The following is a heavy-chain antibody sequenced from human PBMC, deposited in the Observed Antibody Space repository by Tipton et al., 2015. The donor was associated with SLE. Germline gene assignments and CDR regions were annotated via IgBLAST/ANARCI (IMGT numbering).Heavy chain of an antibody. CDR3: ARGGDVLRLLEWLSDNWFDP. Sequence: QLVQSGAEVKKPGASVKVSCKASGYTFTSYGISWVRQAPGQGLEWMGWISAYNGNTNYAQKLQGRVTMTTDTSTSTAYMELRSRRSDDTAVYYCARGGDVLRLLEWLSDNWFDPWGQGTLVTVSS. J-gene: IGHJ5*02. V-gene: IGHV1-18*01. CDR1: GYTFTSYG. CDR2: ISAYNGNT. D-gene: IGHD3-3*01.